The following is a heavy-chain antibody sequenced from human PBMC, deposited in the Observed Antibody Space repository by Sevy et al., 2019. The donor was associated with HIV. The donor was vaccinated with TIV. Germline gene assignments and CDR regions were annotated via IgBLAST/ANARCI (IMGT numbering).Heavy chain of an antibody. D-gene: IGHD3-10*01. CDR2: FDPEDGET. Sequence: ASVKVSCKVSGYTVTELSMHGVRQAPGEGLEWMGGFDPEDGETISAQKFQGRVTMTEDTSTDTAYMELSSLRSEDTAVYYCATDDRITMVRGVFEYYQHWGQGTLVTVSS. V-gene: IGHV1-24*01. J-gene: IGHJ1*01. CDR1: GYTVTELS. CDR3: ATDDRITMVRGVFEYYQH.